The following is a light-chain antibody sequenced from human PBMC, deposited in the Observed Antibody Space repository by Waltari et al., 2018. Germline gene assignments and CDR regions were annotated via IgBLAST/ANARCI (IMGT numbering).Light chain of an antibody. CDR1: QSVSSY. CDR3: QQRSNWPT. CDR2: DAS. J-gene: IGKJ1*01. V-gene: IGKV3-11*01. Sequence: EIVLTQSPATLSLSPGERATLPCRASQSVSSYLAWDQQKPGQAPRLLIYDASNRATGIPARFSGSGSGTDFTLTISSLEPEDFAVYYCQQRSNWPTFGQGTKVEIK.